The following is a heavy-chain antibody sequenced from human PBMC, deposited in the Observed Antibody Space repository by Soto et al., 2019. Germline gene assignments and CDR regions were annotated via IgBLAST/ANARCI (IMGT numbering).Heavy chain of an antibody. V-gene: IGHV3-30-3*01. CDR2: ISYDGSNK. CDR3: WGSSHGGFEY. D-gene: IGHD6-13*01. CDR1: GFTFSSYA. Sequence: QVQLVESGGGVVQPGRSLRLSCAASGFTFSSYAMHWVRQAPGKGLEWVAVISYDGSNKYYADSVKGRFTISRDNSKNTLYLQMNSLRAEDTAVYYCWGSSHGGFEYWGQGALVTVSS. J-gene: IGHJ4*02.